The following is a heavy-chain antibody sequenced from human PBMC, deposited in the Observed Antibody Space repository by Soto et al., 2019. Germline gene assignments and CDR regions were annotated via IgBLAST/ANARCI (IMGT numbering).Heavy chain of an antibody. J-gene: IGHJ6*02. D-gene: IGHD3-10*01. Sequence: QVQLVESGGGLVKPGGSLRLSCAASGFTFSNYYMSWIRQAPGKGLEWVSYISSSSSYTNYADSGKGRFTISRDNAKNSLYLQMNSLRAEDTAVYYCAGDQLWFGVHYYYYGMDVWGQGTTVTVSS. CDR3: AGDQLWFGVHYYYYGMDV. CDR2: ISSSSSYT. V-gene: IGHV3-11*05. CDR1: GFTFSNYY.